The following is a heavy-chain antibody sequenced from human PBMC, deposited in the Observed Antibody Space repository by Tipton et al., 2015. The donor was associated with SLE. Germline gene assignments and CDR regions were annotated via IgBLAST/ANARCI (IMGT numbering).Heavy chain of an antibody. D-gene: IGHD3-22*01. CDR1: GGSISSHY. CDR3: ARDSDDSSGPFIDY. CDR2: MYYSGSA. J-gene: IGHJ4*02. V-gene: IGHV4-59*11. Sequence: TLSLTCIVSGGSISSHYWSWVRLPPGKGLEWIGYMYYSGSANYNPSLKSRVTISVDTSKKQFSLNLSSVTAADTAVYYCARDSDDSSGPFIDYWGQGTLVTVSS.